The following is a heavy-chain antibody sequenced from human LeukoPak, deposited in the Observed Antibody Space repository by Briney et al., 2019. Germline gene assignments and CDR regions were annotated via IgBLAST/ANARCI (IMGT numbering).Heavy chain of an antibody. J-gene: IGHJ4*02. Sequence: GRSLRLSCAASGFTFKSYAMHLVRQAPGKGLEWVAVISYEGSTTYYADSVKGRFTISRDNAKNSLYLQMNSLRDEDTAVYYCARSDGAYSDYWGQGTLVTVSS. CDR1: GFTFKSYA. CDR3: ARSDGAYSDY. V-gene: IGHV3-30-3*01. CDR2: ISYEGSTT. D-gene: IGHD4-17*01.